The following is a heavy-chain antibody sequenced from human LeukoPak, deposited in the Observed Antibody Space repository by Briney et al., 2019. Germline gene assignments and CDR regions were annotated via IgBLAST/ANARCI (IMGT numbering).Heavy chain of an antibody. CDR1: GLTFSQYG. V-gene: IGHV3-23*01. D-gene: IGHD6-19*01. J-gene: IGHJ4*02. CDR3: AKASRVAVAGGRFDY. CDR2: ISGSGNRT. Sequence: GGSLRLSCVGSGLTFSQYGVSWVRQAPGKGLEWVSGISGSGNRTYYVDSVKGRFSISRDNSKNTAYLQMNSLRAEDTAVYYCAKASRVAVAGGRFDYWGQGTLVTVSS.